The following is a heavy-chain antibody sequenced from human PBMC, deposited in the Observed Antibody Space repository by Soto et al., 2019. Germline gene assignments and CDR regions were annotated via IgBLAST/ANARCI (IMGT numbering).Heavy chain of an antibody. CDR2: INPNSGGT. CDR3: ARTDIIVVPAARDYYYYYGMDV. CDR1: GYTFTGYY. J-gene: IGHJ6*02. D-gene: IGHD2-2*01. V-gene: IGHV1-2*02. Sequence: ASVKVSCKASGYTFTGYYMHWVRQAPGQGLEWMGWINPNSGGTNYAQKFQGRVTMARDTSISTAYMELSRLRSDDTAVYYCARTDIIVVPAARDYYYYYGMDVWGQGTTVTVSS.